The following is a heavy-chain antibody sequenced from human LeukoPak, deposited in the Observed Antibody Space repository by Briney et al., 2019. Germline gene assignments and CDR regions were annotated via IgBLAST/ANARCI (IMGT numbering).Heavy chain of an antibody. J-gene: IGHJ6*03. D-gene: IGHD5-12*01. CDR3: ARGRSGYDFEYYYYYVDV. Sequence: RASVKVSCKASGYTFTIYDINWVRQATGQGLEWMGWMNPNSGNTGYAQKFQGRVTMTRNTSISTAYMELSSLRSEDTAVYYCARGRSGYDFEYYYYYVDVWGKGTTVTVSS. CDR2: MNPNSGNT. V-gene: IGHV1-8*01. CDR1: GYTFTIYD.